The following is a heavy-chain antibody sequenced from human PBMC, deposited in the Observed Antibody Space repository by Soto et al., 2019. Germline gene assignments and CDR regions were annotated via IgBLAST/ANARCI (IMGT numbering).Heavy chain of an antibody. V-gene: IGHV3-30-3*01. Sequence: QVQLVESGGGVVQPGRSLRLSCAASGFTFSSYAMHWVRQAPGKGLEWVAVISYDGSNKYYADSVKGRFTISRDNSKNTLYMQVTSLRAEGTAVYYCARDTYYYDGSGYSKSLQFGCWCQGTLVTVSS. CDR3: ARDTYYYDGSGYSKSLQFGC. CDR2: ISYDGSNK. J-gene: IGHJ4*02. CDR1: GFTFSSYA. D-gene: IGHD3-22*01.